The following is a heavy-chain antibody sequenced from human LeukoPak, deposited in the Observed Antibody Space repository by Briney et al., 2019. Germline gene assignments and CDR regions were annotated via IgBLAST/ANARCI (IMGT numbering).Heavy chain of an antibody. CDR2: FDPEDGET. V-gene: IGHV1-24*01. D-gene: IGHD3-22*01. CDR1: GYTLTELS. Sequence: ASVKVSCKVSGYTLTELSMHWVRQAPGKGLEWMGGFDPEDGETIYAQKFQGRVTMTEDTSTDTAYMELRSLRSDDTAVYYCASAVDYYDSKFDPWGQGTLVTVSS. J-gene: IGHJ5*02. CDR3: ASAVDYYDSKFDP.